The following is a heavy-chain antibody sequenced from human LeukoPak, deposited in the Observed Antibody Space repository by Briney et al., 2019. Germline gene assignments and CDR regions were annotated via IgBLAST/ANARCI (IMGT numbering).Heavy chain of an antibody. CDR2: IYSGGST. CDR1: GLTVSSNY. D-gene: IGHD3-10*01. V-gene: IGHV3-53*01. J-gene: IGHJ4*02. CDR3: ARAPYNSGSSYFDY. Sequence: PGGSLRLSCAVSGLTVSSNYMSWVRQAPGKGLEWVSAIYSGGSTFYAPSVKGRFTISRDNSKNTLSLRLNTLSAEDTAIYYCARAPYNSGSSYFDYWGQGTLVTVSS.